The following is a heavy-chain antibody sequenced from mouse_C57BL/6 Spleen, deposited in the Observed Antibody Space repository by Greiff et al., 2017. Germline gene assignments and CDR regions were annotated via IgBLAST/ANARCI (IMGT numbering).Heavy chain of an antibody. CDR3: ARDGEGPAWFAY. D-gene: IGHD3-3*01. CDR1: GYSITSGYY. J-gene: IGHJ3*01. V-gene: IGHV3-6*01. CDR2: ISYDGSN. Sequence: EVQLQQSGPGLVKPSQSLSLTCSVTGYSITSGYYWNWIRQFPGNKLEWMGYISYDGSNNYNPSLKNRISITRDTSKNQFFLKLNSVTTEDTATYYCARDGEGPAWFAYWGQGTLVTVSA.